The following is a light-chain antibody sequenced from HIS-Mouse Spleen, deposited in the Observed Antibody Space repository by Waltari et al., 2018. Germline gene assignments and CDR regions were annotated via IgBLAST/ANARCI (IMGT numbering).Light chain of an antibody. V-gene: IGKV1-33*01. Sequence: DIQMTQSPSSLSASVGDRVTITCQASQDISNYLNWYQQKPGKAPKLLIYDESNLETGVPSRFSGSGSGTDFTFTISSLQPEDIATYYCQQYDNLFTFGPGTKVDIK. CDR1: QDISNY. CDR2: DES. J-gene: IGKJ3*01. CDR3: QQYDNLFT.